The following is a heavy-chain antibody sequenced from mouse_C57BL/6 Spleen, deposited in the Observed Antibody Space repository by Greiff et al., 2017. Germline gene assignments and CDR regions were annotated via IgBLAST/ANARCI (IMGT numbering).Heavy chain of an antibody. CDR2: IYPSDSDT. CDR1: GYTFTSYW. V-gene: IGHV1-61*01. D-gene: IGHD1-1*01. CDR3: ARETVVANYYAKDY. Sequence: QVQLQQPGAELVRPGSSVKLSCTASGYTFTSYWMDWVKQRPGQGLEWIGNIYPSDSDTHYNQKFKDKATLTVDKSYSTAYMQLSSRTSEDSAVYYCARETVVANYYAKDYWGQGTSVTVSS. J-gene: IGHJ4*01.